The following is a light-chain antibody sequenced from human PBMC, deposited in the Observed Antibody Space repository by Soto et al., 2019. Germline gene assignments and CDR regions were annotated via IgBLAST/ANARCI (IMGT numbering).Light chain of an antibody. V-gene: IGLV2-14*01. CDR2: DVS. Sequence: QYALTQPASVSGSPGQSIAISCTGSTSDVGAYNYVSWYQQHPGKAPKLMIYDVSNRPSGISNRFSGSKSGNTASLTISGLQAEDEADHYCSTYTSSSTPLYVFGTGTKVTVL. CDR1: TSDVGAYNY. J-gene: IGLJ1*01. CDR3: STYTSSSTPLYV.